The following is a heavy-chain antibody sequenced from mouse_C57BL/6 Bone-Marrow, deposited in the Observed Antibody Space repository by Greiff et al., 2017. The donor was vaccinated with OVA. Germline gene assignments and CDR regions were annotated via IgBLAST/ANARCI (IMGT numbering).Heavy chain of an antibody. V-gene: IGHV1-82*01. Sequence: QVQLQQSGPELVKPGASVKISCKASGYAFSSSWMNWVKQRPGKGLEWIGRIYPGDGDTNYNGKFKGKATLTADKSSSTAYMQLSSLTSEDSAVYFCARGYGNYRFADWGQGTLVTVSA. CDR3: ARGYGNYRFAD. CDR2: IYPGDGDT. D-gene: IGHD2-1*01. CDR1: GYAFSSSW. J-gene: IGHJ3*01.